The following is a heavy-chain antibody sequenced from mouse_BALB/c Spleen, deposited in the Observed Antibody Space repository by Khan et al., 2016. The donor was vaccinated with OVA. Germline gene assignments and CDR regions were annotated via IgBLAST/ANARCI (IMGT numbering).Heavy chain of an antibody. J-gene: IGHJ3*01. Sequence: QVQLQQSGAELVRPGVSVKISCKASGYTFTDYAMHWVKQRHAKSLEWIGVISTNYGDADCNQKFQGKASMTVDRSSSTVYMELARLTSEDSAIYYCVRGGKFAYWGQGTLVTVSA. V-gene: IGHV1S137*01. CDR2: ISTNYGDA. CDR3: VRGGKFAY. CDR1: GYTFTDYA.